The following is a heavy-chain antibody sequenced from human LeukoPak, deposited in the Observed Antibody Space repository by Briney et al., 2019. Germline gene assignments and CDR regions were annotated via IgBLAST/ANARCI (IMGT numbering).Heavy chain of an antibody. Sequence: GGSLRLSCAASGFTFSTYAMHWVRQAPGKGLEYVSAISSNGDNTYYADSVKGRFTISRDNSKNTLYLQMSSLRAEDTAVYYCVKDGRGWLVDYGGQGTLVTVSS. V-gene: IGHV3-64D*06. CDR2: ISSNGDNT. CDR1: GFTFSTYA. CDR3: VKDGRGWLVDY. J-gene: IGHJ4*02. D-gene: IGHD6-19*01.